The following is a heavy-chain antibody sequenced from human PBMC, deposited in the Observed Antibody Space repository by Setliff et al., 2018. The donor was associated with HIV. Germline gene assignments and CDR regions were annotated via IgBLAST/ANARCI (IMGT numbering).Heavy chain of an antibody. CDR2: LYDTGRT. CDR1: GGSVIKDNFY. V-gene: IGHV4-39*01. D-gene: IGHD5-12*01. Sequence: PSETLSLTCSVSGGSVIKDNFYWGWIRQAPAKGLEWIGTLYDTGRTYYNPPLKSRVSIFVDTTKNEFSLNLRSVTAADTAVYFCVNSGYDGDYYYYYMDVWGKGTTVTVPS. CDR3: VNSGYDGDYYYYYMDV. J-gene: IGHJ6*03.